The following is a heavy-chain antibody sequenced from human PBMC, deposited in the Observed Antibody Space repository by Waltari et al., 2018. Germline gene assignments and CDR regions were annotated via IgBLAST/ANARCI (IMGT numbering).Heavy chain of an antibody. D-gene: IGHD1-1*01. CDR1: GGSISSYY. Sequence: QVQLQESGPGLVKPSETLSLTCTVSGGSISSYYWRWIRQPPGKGLEWIGYIYYSGSTNYNPSLRSRVTISVDTSKNQFSLKLSSVTAADTAVYYCASAVLERPSYFDYWGQGTLVTVSS. CDR3: ASAVLERPSYFDY. J-gene: IGHJ4*02. V-gene: IGHV4-59*08. CDR2: IYYSGST.